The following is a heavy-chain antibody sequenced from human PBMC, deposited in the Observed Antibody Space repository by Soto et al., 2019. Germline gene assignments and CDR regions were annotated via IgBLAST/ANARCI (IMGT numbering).Heavy chain of an antibody. CDR3: AREGQAPYYYYGMDV. Sequence: QVQVVQSGDEVKKPGASVKVSCKASGYTFTNYGFSWVRQAPGQGLEWMGWISGYNGNTKYAAKFQGRVTMTTDTSTSTAHMGLRSLRSDDTAVYYCAREGQAPYYYYGMDVWGQGTAVTVSS. CDR1: GYTFTNYG. J-gene: IGHJ6*02. CDR2: ISGYNGNT. V-gene: IGHV1-18*01.